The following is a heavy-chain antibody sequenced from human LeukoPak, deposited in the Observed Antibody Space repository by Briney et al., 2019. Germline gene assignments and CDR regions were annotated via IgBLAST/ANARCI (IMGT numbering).Heavy chain of an antibody. J-gene: IGHJ4*02. CDR3: ARGSDTAAGLY. CDR1: GGSFISGSYY. D-gene: IGHD6-13*01. CDR2: IYYSGST. V-gene: IGHV4-61*01. Sequence: ETLSLTCTVSGGSFISGSYYWRWIRQPPGKGLEWIGYIYYSGSTNYNPSLKSRVTISVDTSKNQFSLKLRSVTAADTAVYYCARGSDTAAGLYWGQGTLVTVSS.